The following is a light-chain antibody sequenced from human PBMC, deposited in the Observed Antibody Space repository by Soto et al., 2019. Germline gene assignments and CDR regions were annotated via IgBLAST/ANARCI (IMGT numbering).Light chain of an antibody. Sequence: DIQMTQSPSSLSASVGDRVTITCRASQGISSNLAWYQQRPGDAPKPLIHTASTLQSGVPSRFSGRGSGTEFTLTIDSLQPEDSATYYCLQHNNYPRTFGQGTKVEIK. CDR3: LQHNNYPRT. CDR1: QGISSN. J-gene: IGKJ1*01. V-gene: IGKV1-17*01. CDR2: TAS.